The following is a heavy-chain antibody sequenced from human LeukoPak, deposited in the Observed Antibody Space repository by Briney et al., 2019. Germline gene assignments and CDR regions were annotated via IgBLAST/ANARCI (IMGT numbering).Heavy chain of an antibody. CDR2: IRYDGSNK. D-gene: IGHD3-3*01. CDR3: AKDRDFGVDHFDY. V-gene: IGHV3-30*02. CDR1: GFTFSSYG. Sequence: PGGSLRLSCAASGFTFSSYGMHWVRQAPGKGLEWVAFIRYDGSNKYYADSVKGRFTISRDNSKNTLYLQMNSLRAEDTAVYYCAKDRDFGVDHFDYWGQGTLVTVSS. J-gene: IGHJ4*02.